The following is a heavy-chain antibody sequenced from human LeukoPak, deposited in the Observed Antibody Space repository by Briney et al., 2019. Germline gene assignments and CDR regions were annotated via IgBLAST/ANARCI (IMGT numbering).Heavy chain of an antibody. Sequence: ASVKVSCKASGYTFTGYYMHWVRQAPGQGLEWMGRIIPILGIANYAQKFQGRVTITADNSTSTAYMELSSLRSDDTAVYYCAGGPAIFGVVTKFYFDYWGQGTLVTVSS. CDR3: AGGPAIFGVVTKFYFDY. J-gene: IGHJ4*02. V-gene: IGHV1-69*04. CDR1: GYTFTGYY. D-gene: IGHD3-3*01. CDR2: IIPILGIA.